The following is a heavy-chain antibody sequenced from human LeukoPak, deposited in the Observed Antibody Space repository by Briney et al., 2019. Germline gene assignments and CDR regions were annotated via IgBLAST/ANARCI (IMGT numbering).Heavy chain of an antibody. CDR3: ARVKRAVTSTGEAFDI. V-gene: IGHV7-4-1*02. CDR1: GYIFKNYA. CDR2: INTNTGNP. D-gene: IGHD6-19*01. Sequence: EASVKVSCKASGYIFKNYAMNWVRQAPGQGLEWMGWINTNTGNPTYAQGFTGRFVLSLDTSVSTAYLQISSLKAADTALYYCARVKRAVTSTGEAFDIWGLGTMVTVSS. J-gene: IGHJ3*02.